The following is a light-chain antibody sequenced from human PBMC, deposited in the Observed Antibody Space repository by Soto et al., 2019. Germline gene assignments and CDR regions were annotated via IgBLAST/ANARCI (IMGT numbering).Light chain of an antibody. V-gene: IGLV2-14*01. J-gene: IGLJ2*01. Sequence: QSALTQPASVSGSPGQSITISCAGTIRDVGAYNLVSWYQQYPGRAPQLILYEVRNRPSGISFRFSGFKSGNTASLTISGLQAEDEAEYYCRSFTSKSTLIFGGGTKLTVL. CDR3: RSFTSKSTLI. CDR2: EVR. CDR1: IRDVGAYNL.